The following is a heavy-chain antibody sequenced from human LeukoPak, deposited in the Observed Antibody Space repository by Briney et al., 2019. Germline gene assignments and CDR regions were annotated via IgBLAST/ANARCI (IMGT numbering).Heavy chain of an antibody. D-gene: IGHD2-2*01. Sequence: SETLSLTCAVYGGSFSGYYWSWIRQPPGKGLEWIGEINHSGSTNYNPSLKSRVTISVDTSKNQFPLKLSSVTAAAPAVYYCARGRVSHRYIVVVPAAMSWFDPWGQGTLVTVSS. CDR1: GGSFSGYY. CDR3: ARGRVSHRYIVVVPAAMSWFDP. V-gene: IGHV4-34*01. J-gene: IGHJ5*02. CDR2: INHSGST.